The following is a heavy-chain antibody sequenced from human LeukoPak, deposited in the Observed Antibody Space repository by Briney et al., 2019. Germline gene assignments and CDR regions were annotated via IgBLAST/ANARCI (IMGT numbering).Heavy chain of an antibody. CDR3: ARVSGSGLYYFDY. Sequence: SETLSLTCTVSSGSLTGYYWSWIRQPPGKGLEWIAYVYATGTTNYNPSLKTRVTISVDTSKNQFSLKLSSVTAADTAVYYCARVSGSGLYYFDYWGQGTLVTVSS. D-gene: IGHD3-10*01. V-gene: IGHV4-59*01. CDR2: VYATGTT. J-gene: IGHJ4*02. CDR1: SGSLTGYY.